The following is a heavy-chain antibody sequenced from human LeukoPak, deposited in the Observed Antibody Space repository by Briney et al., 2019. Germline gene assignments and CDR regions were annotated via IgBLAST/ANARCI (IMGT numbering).Heavy chain of an antibody. D-gene: IGHD6-13*01. Sequence: SETLSLTCTVSGGSISSHYWSWIRQPPGKGLEWIGYIYHSGSTYYNPSLKSRVTISVDRSKNQFSLKLSSVTAADTAVYYCARGSSSITRAFDIWGQGTMVTVSS. CDR2: IYHSGST. J-gene: IGHJ3*02. CDR1: GGSISSHY. V-gene: IGHV4-59*11. CDR3: ARGSSSITRAFDI.